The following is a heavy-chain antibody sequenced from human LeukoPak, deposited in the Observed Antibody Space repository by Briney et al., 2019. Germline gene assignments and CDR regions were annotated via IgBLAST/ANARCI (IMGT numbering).Heavy chain of an antibody. CDR2: ITGSGGGT. J-gene: IGHJ3*02. Sequence: GGSLRLSCAASGFTFGNSAMTWVRQAPGKGLEYVSSITGSGGGTFYADSVKGRFTISRDNSKNTLYLQMNSLRAEDTAVYYCARSIGVPAAILGNALDIWRQETMVSVSS. CDR3: ARSIGVPAAILGNALDI. V-gene: IGHV3-23*01. CDR1: GFTFGNSA. D-gene: IGHD2-2*02.